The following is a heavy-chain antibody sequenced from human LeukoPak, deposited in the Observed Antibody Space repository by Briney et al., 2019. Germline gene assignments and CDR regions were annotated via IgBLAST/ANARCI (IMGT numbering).Heavy chain of an antibody. J-gene: IGHJ6*02. CDR2: IRYDGSNK. CDR3: ARDRGALDEEQWPNYGMDV. V-gene: IGHV3-30*02. CDR1: GFTFSSYG. D-gene: IGHD6-19*01. Sequence: GGSLRLSCAASGFTFSSYGMHWVRQAPGKGLEWVAFIRYDGSNKYYADSVKGRFTISRDNSKNTLYLQMNSLRAEDTAVYYCARDRGALDEEQWPNYGMDVWGQGTTVTVSS.